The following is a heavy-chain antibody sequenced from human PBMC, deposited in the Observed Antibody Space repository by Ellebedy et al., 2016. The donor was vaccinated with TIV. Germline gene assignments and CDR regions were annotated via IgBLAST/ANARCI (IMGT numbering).Heavy chain of an antibody. CDR1: GYTFTSYG. D-gene: IGHD2-15*01. Sequence: ASVKVSXXASGYTFTSYGISWVRQAPGQGLEWMGWISAYNGNTNYAQKLQGRVTMTTDTSTSTAYMELRSLRSDDTAVYYCARGTWGYCSGGSCWYFDYWGQGTLVTVSS. J-gene: IGHJ4*02. CDR3: ARGTWGYCSGGSCWYFDY. V-gene: IGHV1-18*01. CDR2: ISAYNGNT.